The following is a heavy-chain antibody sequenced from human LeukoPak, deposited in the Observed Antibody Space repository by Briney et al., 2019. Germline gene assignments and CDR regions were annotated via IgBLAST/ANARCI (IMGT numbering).Heavy chain of an antibody. CDR2: IIPIFGTA. CDR3: ARGLYYYGSGSYYYYYGMDV. V-gene: IGHV1-69*13. Sequence: SVKVSCKASGGTFSSYAISWVRQAPGQGLEWMGGIIPIFGTANYAQKFQGRVTITADESTSTAYMELSSLRSEDTAVYYCARGLYYYGSGSYYYYYGMDVWGKGTTVTVSS. CDR1: GGTFSSYA. D-gene: IGHD3-10*01. J-gene: IGHJ6*04.